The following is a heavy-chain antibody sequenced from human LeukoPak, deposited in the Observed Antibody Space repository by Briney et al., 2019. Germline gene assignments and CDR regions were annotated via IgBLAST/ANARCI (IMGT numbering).Heavy chain of an antibody. Sequence: SEILSLTCTVSGGSISSYYWSWIRQPPGKGLEWIGYIYYSGSTNYNPSLKSRVTISVDTSKNQFSLKLSSVTAADTAVYYCARSIWFGEFPFGYWGQGTLVTVSS. CDR1: GGSISSYY. CDR2: IYYSGST. D-gene: IGHD3-10*01. CDR3: ARSIWFGEFPFGY. J-gene: IGHJ4*02. V-gene: IGHV4-59*08.